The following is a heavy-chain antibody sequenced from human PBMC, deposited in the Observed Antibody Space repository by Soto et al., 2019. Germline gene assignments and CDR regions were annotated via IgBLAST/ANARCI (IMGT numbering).Heavy chain of an antibody. J-gene: IGHJ5*01. Sequence: SVKVSCKASGYSFTAYYIHWVRQAPGQGLECMGWIKPHSGDTGYTQKFQGRVTMTRDTSISTAYMELSSLRYDDTAMYYCARGSAVGGNWFDSWGQGTLVTVSS. CDR3: ARGSAVGGNWFDS. D-gene: IGHD6-19*01. CDR1: GYSFTAYY. CDR2: IKPHSGDT. V-gene: IGHV1-2*02.